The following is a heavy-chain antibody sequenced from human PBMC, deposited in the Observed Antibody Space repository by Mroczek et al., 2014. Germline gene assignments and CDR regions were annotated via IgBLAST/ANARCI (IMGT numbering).Heavy chain of an antibody. CDR1: GGSISSSSYY. V-gene: IGHV4-39*01. D-gene: IGHD2-2*01. CDR2: IYYSGST. Sequence: QVQLQESGPGLVKPSETLSLTCTVSGGSISSSSYYWGWIRQPPGKGLEWIGSIYYSGSTYYNPSLKSRVTISVDTSKNQFSLKLSSVTAADTAVYYCARRYCSSTSCYNDAFDYRGAKGQWSPSL. J-gene: IGHJ3*02. CDR3: ARRYCSSTSCYNDAFDYR.